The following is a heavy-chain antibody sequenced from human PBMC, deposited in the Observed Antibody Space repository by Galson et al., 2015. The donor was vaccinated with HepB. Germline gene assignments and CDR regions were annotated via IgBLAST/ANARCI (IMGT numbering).Heavy chain of an antibody. D-gene: IGHD1-26*01. CDR2: IKQDGSEK. V-gene: IGHV3-7*03. CDR3: AFPYYSPMPYYFDY. Sequence: SLRLSCAASGFTFSSYWMSWVRQAPGKGLEWVANIKQDGSEKYYVDSVKGRFTISRDNAKNPLYLQMNSLRAEDTAVYYCAFPYYSPMPYYFDYWGQGTLVTVSS. J-gene: IGHJ4*02. CDR1: GFTFSSYW.